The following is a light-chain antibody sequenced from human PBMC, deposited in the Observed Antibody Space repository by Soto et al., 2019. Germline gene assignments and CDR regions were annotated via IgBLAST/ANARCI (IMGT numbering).Light chain of an antibody. V-gene: IGLV1-44*01. CDR2: SND. CDR1: SSNIGTNT. J-gene: IGLJ2*01. CDR3: EAWDDSRYGAV. Sequence: QSVLTQPPSASGTPGQGVTISCSGSSSNIGTNTVNWYKQLPGTAPKLLIYSNDLRPSGVPDRFSGSKSGTSASLAISGLQSEDEADYYCEAWDDSRYGAVFGGGTKVTVL.